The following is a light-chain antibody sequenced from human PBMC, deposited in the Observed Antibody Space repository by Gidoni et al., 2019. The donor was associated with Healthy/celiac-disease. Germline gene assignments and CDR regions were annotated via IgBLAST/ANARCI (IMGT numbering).Light chain of an antibody. V-gene: IGKV2-28*01. CDR2: LGS. Sequence: DIVMTQYPLSRHVTPGEPASISCRSSQSLLHSNGYNYLDLYLQKPGQSPPLLIYLGSNRASGVPDRFSGSGSGTYFTLKISRVEAEDVGVYYCMQALQTPLTFGGGTKVEIK. J-gene: IGKJ4*01. CDR1: QSLLHSNGYNY. CDR3: MQALQTPLT.